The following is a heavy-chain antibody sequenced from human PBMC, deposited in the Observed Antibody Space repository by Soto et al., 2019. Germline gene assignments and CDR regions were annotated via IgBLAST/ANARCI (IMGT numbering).Heavy chain of an antibody. CDR2: ISGTGVST. D-gene: IGHD3-3*01. Sequence: GGSLRLSWAASGFTFSSCAMNWVRQAPEKGLEWISGISGTGVSTYYADSVKGLFTISRDNSKNTLYLQMNSLRAEDTAVYHCPKALAPTLWSGPYYYGMDVWGQGTTVTVSS. J-gene: IGHJ6*02. CDR3: PKALAPTLWSGPYYYGMDV. V-gene: IGHV3-23*01. CDR1: GFTFSSCA.